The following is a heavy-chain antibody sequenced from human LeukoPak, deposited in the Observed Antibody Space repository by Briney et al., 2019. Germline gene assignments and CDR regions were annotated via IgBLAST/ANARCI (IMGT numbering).Heavy chain of an antibody. J-gene: IGHJ6*03. V-gene: IGHV4-34*01. D-gene: IGHD3-10*01. CDR1: GGSFSGYY. CDR2: INHSGST. CDR3: ARVYGSGARYYYYYMDV. Sequence: SETLSLTCAVYGGSFSGYYWSWIRQPPGKGLEWMGEINHSGSTNYNPSLKSRVTISVDTSKNQFSLKLSSVTAADTAVYYCARVYGSGARYYYYYMDVWGKGTTVTVSS.